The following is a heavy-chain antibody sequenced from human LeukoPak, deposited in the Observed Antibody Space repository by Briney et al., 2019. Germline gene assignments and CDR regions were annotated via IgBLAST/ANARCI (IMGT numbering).Heavy chain of an antibody. J-gene: IGHJ6*02. CDR1: GFTFSSYG. V-gene: IGHV3-30*18. CDR3: AKEGSSSSHYYYYGMDV. D-gene: IGHD6-6*01. Sequence: PGGSLRLSCAASGFTFSSYGMHWVRQAPVKGLEWVAVISYDGSNKYYADSVKGRFTISRDNSKNTLYLQMNSLRAEDTAVYYCAKEGSSSSHYYYYGMDVWGQGTTVTVSS. CDR2: ISYDGSNK.